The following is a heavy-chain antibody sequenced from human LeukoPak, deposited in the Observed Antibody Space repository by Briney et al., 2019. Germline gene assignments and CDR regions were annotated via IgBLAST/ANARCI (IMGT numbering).Heavy chain of an antibody. Sequence: GGSLRLSCAASGFTFSSYAMHWVRQAPGKGLEWVAVISYDGSNKYYADSVKGRFTISRDNSKNTLYLQMNSLRAEDTAVYYCAKDLYLQYCRGSACYLNYYNMDVWGQGTTVAVSS. CDR2: ISYDGSNK. J-gene: IGHJ6*02. D-gene: IGHD2-15*01. CDR3: AKDLYLQYCRGSACYLNYYNMDV. CDR1: GFTFSSYA. V-gene: IGHV3-30*04.